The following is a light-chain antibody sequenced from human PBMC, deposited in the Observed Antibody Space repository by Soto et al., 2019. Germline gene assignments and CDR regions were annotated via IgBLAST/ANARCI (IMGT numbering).Light chain of an antibody. J-gene: IGKJ1*01. CDR3: QQTYTTPRT. CDR1: QTINTF. V-gene: IGKV1-39*01. CDR2: GAS. Sequence: DIQMTQSPSSLSASLGDRVTITYRANQTINTFLNWYQQKPGRAPKLLIHGASRLQDGVPSTFSGGGSGTDFTLTITSLEPGDCATYYCQQTYTTPRTFGQGTKVEI.